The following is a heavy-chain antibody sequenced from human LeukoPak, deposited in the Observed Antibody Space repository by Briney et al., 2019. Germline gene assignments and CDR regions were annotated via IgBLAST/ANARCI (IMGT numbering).Heavy chain of an antibody. D-gene: IGHD3-22*01. CDR2: FDPEDGET. CDR3: ATNSESYDSSGYLIFY. CDR1: GYTLTELS. Sequence: ASVKVSCKVSGYTLTELSTHWVRQAPGKGLEWMGGFDPEDGETIYAQKFQGRVTMTEDTSTDTAYMELSSLRTEDTAVYYCATNSESYDSSGYLIFYWGQGTLVTVSS. V-gene: IGHV1-24*01. J-gene: IGHJ4*02.